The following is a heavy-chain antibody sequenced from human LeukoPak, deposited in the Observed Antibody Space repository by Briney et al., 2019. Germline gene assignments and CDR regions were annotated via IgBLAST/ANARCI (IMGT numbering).Heavy chain of an antibody. Sequence: GGFLRLSCAASGFTFSSYGMHWVRQAPGKGLEWVAVIWYDGSNKYYADSVKGRFTISRDNSKNTLYLQMNSLRAEDTAVYYCARDMVVVVPAAMDVGMDVWGQGTTVTVSS. CDR2: IWYDGSNK. J-gene: IGHJ6*02. CDR3: ARDMVVVVPAAMDVGMDV. D-gene: IGHD2-2*01. CDR1: GFTFSSYG. V-gene: IGHV3-30*19.